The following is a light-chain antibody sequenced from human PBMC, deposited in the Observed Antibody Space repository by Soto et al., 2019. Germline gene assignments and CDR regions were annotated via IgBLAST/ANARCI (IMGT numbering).Light chain of an antibody. J-gene: IGLJ1*01. V-gene: IGLV3-25*02. CDR2: KNT. Sequence: YELTQPPSVSVSPGQTARITCSGDAMPEQYGYWYQQKPGQAPMLVIYKNTERPSGIPERFSGSSSGTTVTLTISGVQAEDEADYFCQSVDSSGAFHVFGTGTKVTVL. CDR1: AMPEQY. CDR3: QSVDSSGAFHV.